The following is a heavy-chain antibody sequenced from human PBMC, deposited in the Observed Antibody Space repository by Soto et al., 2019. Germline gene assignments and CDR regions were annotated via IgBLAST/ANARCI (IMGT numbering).Heavy chain of an antibody. V-gene: IGHV3-23*01. CDR1: GFTFSSYA. CDR3: AKDLGGFQMATIFAYYYYGMDV. D-gene: IGHD5-12*01. J-gene: IGHJ6*02. CDR2: ISGSGGST. Sequence: GGSLRLSCAASGFTFSSYAMSWVRQAPGKGLEWVSAISGSGGSTYYADSVKGRFTISRDNSKNTLYLQMNSLRAEDTAVYYCAKDLGGFQMATIFAYYYYGMDVWGQGTTVTVSS.